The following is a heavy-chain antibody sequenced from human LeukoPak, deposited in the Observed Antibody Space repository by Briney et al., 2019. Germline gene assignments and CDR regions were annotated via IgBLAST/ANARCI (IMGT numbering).Heavy chain of an antibody. Sequence: SETLSLTCAVSGGSISSTNWWSCVRQPPGKGLEWIGEINHSGSTNYNPSLKSRVTISVDTSKNQFSLKLSSVTAADTAVYYCARVDYYGSGSYYKQVDYWGQGTLVTVSS. V-gene: IGHV4-4*02. CDR3: ARVDYYGSGSYYKQVDY. CDR2: INHSGST. CDR1: GGSISSTNW. D-gene: IGHD3-10*01. J-gene: IGHJ4*02.